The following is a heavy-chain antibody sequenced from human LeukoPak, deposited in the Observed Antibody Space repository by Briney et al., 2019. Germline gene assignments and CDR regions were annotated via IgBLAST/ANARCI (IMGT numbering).Heavy chain of an antibody. CDR2: INPNSGGT. CDR3: AREICSGGSCQNWFDP. J-gene: IGHJ5*02. D-gene: IGHD2-15*01. Sequence: ASVKVSCKASGYTFTGYYMHWVRQAPGQGLEWMGRINPNSGGTNYAQKFQGRVTMTRDTSISTAYMELSRLRSDDTAVYYCAREICSGGSCQNWFDPWGQGTLVTVSS. CDR1: GYTFTGYY. V-gene: IGHV1-2*06.